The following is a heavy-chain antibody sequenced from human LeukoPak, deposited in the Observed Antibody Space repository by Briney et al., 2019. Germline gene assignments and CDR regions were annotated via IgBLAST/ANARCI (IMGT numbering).Heavy chain of an antibody. D-gene: IGHD2-8*01. J-gene: IGHJ4*02. CDR1: GFTFSDYA. CDR2: ISGSGGNT. Sequence: GGSLRLSCAASGFTFSDYAMNWVRQAPGKGLEWVSTISGSGGNTYYAGSVKGRFTISRDNSKNTLYLQMNSLRAEDTAVYYCAKEGLTARRYLDFWGQGTLVTVSS. CDR3: AKEGLTARRYLDF. V-gene: IGHV3-23*01.